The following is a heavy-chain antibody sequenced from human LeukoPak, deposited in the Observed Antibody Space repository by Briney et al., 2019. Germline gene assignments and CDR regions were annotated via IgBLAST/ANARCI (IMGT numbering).Heavy chain of an antibody. CDR2: IYYSGST. CDR1: GGSISSGDYY. CDR3: ARDHTAAAADLYYYYGMDV. Sequence: PSETLSLTCTVSGGSISSGDYYWSWIRQPPGKGLEWIGYIYYSGSTYYNPSLKSRVTISVDTSKNQFSLKLSSVAAADTAVYYCARDHTAAAADLYYYYGMDVWGQGTTVTVSS. D-gene: IGHD6-13*01. V-gene: IGHV4-30-4*01. J-gene: IGHJ6*02.